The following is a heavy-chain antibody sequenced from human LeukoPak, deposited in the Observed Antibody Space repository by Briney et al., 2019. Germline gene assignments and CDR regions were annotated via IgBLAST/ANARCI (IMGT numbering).Heavy chain of an antibody. CDR3: TRGGYDSSGYSVYWFDP. Sequence: QTPSITCTVSGGSISSGGYYWSWIRQHPGKGLEWIGYIYYSGSTYYNPSLKSRVTLSVDTSKNQFSLKLSSVTAADTAVYYCTRGGYDSSGYSVYWFDPWGQGTLVTVSS. D-gene: IGHD3-22*01. CDR1: GGSISSGGYY. J-gene: IGHJ5*02. CDR2: IYYSGST. V-gene: IGHV4-31*03.